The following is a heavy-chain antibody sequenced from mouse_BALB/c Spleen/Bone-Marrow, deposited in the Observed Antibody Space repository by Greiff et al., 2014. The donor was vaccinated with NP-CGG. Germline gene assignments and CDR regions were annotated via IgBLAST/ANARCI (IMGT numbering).Heavy chain of an antibody. V-gene: IGHV1S41*01. Sequence: DLVKPGASVKLSCKASGYTFTSYWINWIKQRPGQGLEWIGRIAPGSGSTYYNEMFKGKAILTVDTSSSTAYIHLSSLSFEDSAVYFCAYYRYDVNYWGQGTTLTVSS. CDR1: GYTFTSYW. D-gene: IGHD2-14*01. CDR2: IAPGSGST. J-gene: IGHJ2*01. CDR3: AYYRYDVNY.